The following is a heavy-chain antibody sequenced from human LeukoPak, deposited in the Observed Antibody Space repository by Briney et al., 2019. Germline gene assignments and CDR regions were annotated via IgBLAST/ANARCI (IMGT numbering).Heavy chain of an antibody. Sequence: PGGSLRLSCAASGFTFSSYWMHWVRQAPGKGLVWVSRINSDGSSTNYADSVKGRFTISRDNSKNTLYLQMNSLRAEDTAVYYCARGGYPLSYSDCYDIDFWGKGTTVTISS. D-gene: IGHD3-22*01. CDR1: GFTFSSYW. V-gene: IGHV3-74*01. CDR2: INSDGSST. J-gene: IGHJ6*03. CDR3: ARGGYPLSYSDCYDIDF.